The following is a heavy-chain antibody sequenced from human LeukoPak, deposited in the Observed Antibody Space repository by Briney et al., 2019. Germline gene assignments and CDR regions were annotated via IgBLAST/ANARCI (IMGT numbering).Heavy chain of an antibody. D-gene: IGHD3-10*01. J-gene: IGHJ4*02. CDR1: GLTFSIYS. V-gene: IGHV3-21*01. Sequence: GGSLRLSCAASGLTFSIYSMNWVRQAPGKGLEWVSSISSSSSYIYYADSVKGRFTISRDNAKNSLYLQMNSLRAEDTAVYYCARDPTYYYGSGNVYWGQGTLVTVSS. CDR2: ISSSSSYI. CDR3: ARDPTYYYGSGNVY.